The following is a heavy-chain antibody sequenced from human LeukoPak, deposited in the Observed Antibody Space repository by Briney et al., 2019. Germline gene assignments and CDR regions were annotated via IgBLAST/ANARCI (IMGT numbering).Heavy chain of an antibody. CDR3: ARSGGLQKFDY. CDR2: ISYDGNTI. J-gene: IGHJ4*02. D-gene: IGHD4-4*01. V-gene: IGHV3-30*03. Sequence: GGSLRLSCAASGFTFSSYGMHWVRQAPGKGLQWVAVISYDGNTIHYADSVKGRFIISRDTSKNTLNLQMNSLRAEDTAVYYCARSGGLQKFDYWGQGTLVTVSS. CDR1: GFTFSSYG.